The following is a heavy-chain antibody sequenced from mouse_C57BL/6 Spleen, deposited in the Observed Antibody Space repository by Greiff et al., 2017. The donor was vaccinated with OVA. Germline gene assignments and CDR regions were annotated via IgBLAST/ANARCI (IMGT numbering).Heavy chain of an antibody. V-gene: IGHV1-82*01. CDR3: AREHGGTAWFAY. CDR2: IYPGDGDT. D-gene: IGHD1-1*02. CDR1: GYAFSSSW. Sequence: VQLQQSGPELVKPGASVKISCKASGYAFSSSWMNWVKQRPGKGLEWIGRIYPGDGDTNYNGKFKGKATLTADKSSSTAYMQLSSLTSEDSAVYFCAREHGGTAWFAYWGQGTLVTVSA. J-gene: IGHJ3*01.